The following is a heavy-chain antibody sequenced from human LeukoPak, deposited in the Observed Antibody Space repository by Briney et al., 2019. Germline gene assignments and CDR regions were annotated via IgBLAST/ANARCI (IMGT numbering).Heavy chain of an antibody. Sequence: GASVKVSCKASGYTFTAQYMHWVRQAPGQGLEWMGRINPSSGGTNYVQKFQGRVTTTRDTSITTAYMELTSLRSDDTAVYYCASGTTERIDYWGQGTLVIVSS. CDR1: GYTFTAQY. CDR2: INPSSGGT. CDR3: ASGTTERIDY. D-gene: IGHD1-1*01. V-gene: IGHV1-2*06. J-gene: IGHJ4*02.